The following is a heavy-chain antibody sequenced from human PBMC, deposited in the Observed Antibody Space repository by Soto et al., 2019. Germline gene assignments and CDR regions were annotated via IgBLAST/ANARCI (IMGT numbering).Heavy chain of an antibody. V-gene: IGHV1-69*02. CDR2: IIPILGIA. CDR3: ARASCSSTSCYESGYYYYYMDV. J-gene: IGHJ6*03. Sequence: VASVKGCCKAFGGTFSSYTISWVRQAPRQGLEWKGRIIPILGIANYAQKFQGRVTITADKSTSTAYMELSSLRSEDTAVYYCARASCSSTSCYESGYYYYYMDVWGKGTTVTVSS. D-gene: IGHD2-2*01. CDR1: GGTFSSYT.